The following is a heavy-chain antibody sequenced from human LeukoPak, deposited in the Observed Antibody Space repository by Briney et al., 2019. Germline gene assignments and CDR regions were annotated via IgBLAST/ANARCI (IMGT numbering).Heavy chain of an antibody. J-gene: IGHJ4*02. V-gene: IGHV3-23*01. CDR3: ARDGARGAAAGTRGDY. D-gene: IGHD6-13*01. CDR2: ISNSGDST. Sequence: GGSLRLSCAASGFTFTTYAMSWVRQAPGRGLEWVSVISNSGDSTCYADSVKGRFTISRDNSKSTLFLQMSSLRAEDTAIYYCARDGARGAAAGTRGDYWGQGTLVTVSS. CDR1: GFTFTTYA.